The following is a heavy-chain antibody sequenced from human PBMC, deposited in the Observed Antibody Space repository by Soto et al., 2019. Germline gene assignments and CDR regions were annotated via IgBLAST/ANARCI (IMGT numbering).Heavy chain of an antibody. CDR3: ARDXILTGYYTDY. CDR2: ISGSGST. Sequence: GSLRLSCAASGFTFSTYAMTWVRQAPGKGLAWLSSISGSGSTYYADSVKGRFTISRDNSKNTLYLQMNSLRAEDTAVYYCARDXILTGYYTDYSGQGTLVTVSS. J-gene: IGHJ4*02. D-gene: IGHD3-9*01. CDR1: GFTFSTYA. V-gene: IGHV3-23*01.